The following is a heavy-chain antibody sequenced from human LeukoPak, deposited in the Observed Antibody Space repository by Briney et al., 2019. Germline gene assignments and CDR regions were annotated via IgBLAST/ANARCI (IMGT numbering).Heavy chain of an antibody. CDR1: GYTFTGYY. J-gene: IGHJ4*02. CDR2: INPNSGGT. V-gene: IGHV1-2*02. CDR3: ARDDYYDSSGYLADY. Sequence: ASVQVSCYASGYTFTGYYMHWVRQAPGQGLEWMGWINPNSGGTNYAQKFQGRVTMTRDTSISTAYMELSRLRSDDAAVYYCARDDYYDSSGYLADYWGQGTMVTVSS. D-gene: IGHD3-22*01.